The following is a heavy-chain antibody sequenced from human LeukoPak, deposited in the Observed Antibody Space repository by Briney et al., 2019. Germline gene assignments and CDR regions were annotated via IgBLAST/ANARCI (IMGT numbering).Heavy chain of an antibody. CDR3: AAGRAVTGQATTADFDY. D-gene: IGHD6-19*01. Sequence: ASVKVSCKASGYTFTYYYMHWVRQAPGQGLEWMGWINPNSGGTNYAQKFQGRVTMTTDTSISTAYMELSRLTSDDTAVYYCAAGRAVTGQATTADFDYWGQGTLVTVSS. V-gene: IGHV1-2*02. J-gene: IGHJ4*02. CDR1: GYTFTYYY. CDR2: INPNSGGT.